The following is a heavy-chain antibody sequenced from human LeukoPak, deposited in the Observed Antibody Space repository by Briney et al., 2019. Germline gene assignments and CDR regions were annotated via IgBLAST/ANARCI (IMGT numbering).Heavy chain of an antibody. J-gene: IGHJ4*02. V-gene: IGHV3-15*01. Sequence: GGSLRLSCAASGFTFSDAWMSWVRQAPGKGLEWVGRIKSKTDGGTTDYAAPVKGRFTISRDDSKNTLYLQMNSLKIEDTAVYYCARYYGDSGSQLYFDYWGQGTLVT. CDR3: ARYYGDSGSQLYFDY. D-gene: IGHD3-22*01. CDR1: GFTFSDAW. CDR2: IKSKTDGGTT.